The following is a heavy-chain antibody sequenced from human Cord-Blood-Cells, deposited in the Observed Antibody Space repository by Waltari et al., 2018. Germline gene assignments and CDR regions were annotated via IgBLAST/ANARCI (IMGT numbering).Heavy chain of an antibody. Sequence: QITLKQSGPTLVKPTQTLTLTCTFSGFSLSTSGVGVGWTRQPPGKALEWLALIYWNDDKRYSPSLKSRLTITKDTSKNQVVLTMTNMDPVDTATYYCAHRRSYYGSGSYYNSYYYFDYWGQGTLVTVSS. D-gene: IGHD3-10*01. V-gene: IGHV2-5*01. CDR1: GFSLSTSGVG. CDR2: IYWNDDK. CDR3: AHRRSYYGSGSYYNSYYYFDY. J-gene: IGHJ4*02.